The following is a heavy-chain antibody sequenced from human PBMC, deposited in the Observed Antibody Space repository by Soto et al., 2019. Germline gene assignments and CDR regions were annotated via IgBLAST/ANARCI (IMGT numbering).Heavy chain of an antibody. CDR2: IYYRRST. J-gene: IGHJ4*02. V-gene: IGHV4-59*08. Sequence: SETMSLPCTVSGGTISSYYWSWIRQPQEKGLEWIRYIYYRRSTNYNPSLKSRVTISVDTSKNQFSLKLNSMTAADTFVFYCARHNYGSGSTYFDYWGQGTLVTVSS. CDR3: ARHNYGSGSTYFDY. D-gene: IGHD3-10*01. CDR1: GGTISSYY.